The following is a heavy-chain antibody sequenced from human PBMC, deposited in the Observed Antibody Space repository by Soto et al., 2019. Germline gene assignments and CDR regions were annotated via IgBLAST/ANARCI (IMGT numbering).Heavy chain of an antibody. CDR2: IYYSLST. V-gene: IGHV4-31*03. D-gene: IGHD2-2*01. CDR3: ARGDIVVVPAAIAGDGTRKWLDH. J-gene: IGHJ5*02. CDR1: GCSIISFVYY. Sequence: SETLSLTCTVSGCSIISFVYYWSCIRQHPWKGLELVGYIYYSLSTYYNPSLKSRVTISVDTSKNQFSLKLSSVTAADTAVYYCARGDIVVVPAAIAGDGTRKWLDHWGQGTMVTVSS.